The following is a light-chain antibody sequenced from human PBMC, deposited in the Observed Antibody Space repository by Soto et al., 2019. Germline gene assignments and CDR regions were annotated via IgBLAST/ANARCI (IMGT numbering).Light chain of an antibody. CDR3: VQATHFPWT. J-gene: IGKJ1*01. V-gene: IGKV2-24*01. CDR2: HVS. CDR1: ESLLHRNGNTY. Sequence: EIVLTQAPLSSPVTLGQPASISCTSSESLLHRNGNTYLSWLHQRPGQPPRLLIYHVSSRFSGIPDRFSGSGGGRHFTLRISRVEAEDVGGYYCVQATHFPWTFGQGTRVEV.